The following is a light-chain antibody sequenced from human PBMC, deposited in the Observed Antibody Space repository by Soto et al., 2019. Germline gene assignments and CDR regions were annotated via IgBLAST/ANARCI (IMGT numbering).Light chain of an antibody. Sequence: QSVLTQPASVSGSPGQSITISCTGTNNDVGAYPYVSWYQQHPGTAPKLIIYEVTNRPSGISDRFSGSKSGNTASLTISGLRAEDESDYYCSSFATSGTTVIFGGGTKLTVL. CDR1: NNDVGAYPY. CDR2: EVT. J-gene: IGLJ2*01. CDR3: SSFATSGTTVI. V-gene: IGLV2-14*01.